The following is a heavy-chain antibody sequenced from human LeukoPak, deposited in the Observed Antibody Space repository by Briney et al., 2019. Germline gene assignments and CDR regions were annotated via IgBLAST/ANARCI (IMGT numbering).Heavy chain of an antibody. J-gene: IGHJ5*02. CDR3: ARHVGGSSWYNNWFDP. CDR1: GGSISSGSYY. Sequence: PSETLSLTCTVSGGSISSGSYYWSWIRQPAGKGLEWIGRIYTSGSTNYNPSLKSRVTISVDTSKNQFSLKLSSVTAADTAVYYCARHVGGSSWYNNWFDPWGQGTLVTVSS. D-gene: IGHD6-13*01. V-gene: IGHV4-61*02. CDR2: IYTSGST.